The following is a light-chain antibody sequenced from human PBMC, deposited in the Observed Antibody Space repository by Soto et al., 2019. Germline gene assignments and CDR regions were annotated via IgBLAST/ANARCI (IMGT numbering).Light chain of an antibody. J-gene: IGKJ4*01. CDR1: QNVNTN. CDR2: GAS. V-gene: IGKV3-15*01. CDR3: QQYSDWPLT. Sequence: EIVMTQSPATLSVSPGEGATLSCRASQNVNTNLAWYEQKPGQAPRLLISGASTRATGIPARFSGSGSGTDFTLTISSLQSEDSAVYYCQQYSDWPLTFGGGTKVEIK.